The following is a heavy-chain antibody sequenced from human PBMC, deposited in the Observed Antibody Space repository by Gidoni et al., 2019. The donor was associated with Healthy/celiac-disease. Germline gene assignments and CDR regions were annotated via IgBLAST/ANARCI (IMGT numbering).Heavy chain of an antibody. V-gene: IGHV4-39*01. CDR3: ARHEGGNRPESDY. J-gene: IGHJ4*02. D-gene: IGHD2-15*01. Sequence: YYSGSTYYNPSLKSRVTISVDTSKNQFSLKLSSVTAADTAVYYCARHEGGNRPESDYWGQGTLVTVSS. CDR2: YYSGST.